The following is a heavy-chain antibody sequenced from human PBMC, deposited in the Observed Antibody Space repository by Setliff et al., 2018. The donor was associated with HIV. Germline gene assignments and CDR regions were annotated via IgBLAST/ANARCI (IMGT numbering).Heavy chain of an antibody. Sequence: SVKVSCKASGGTFSSYAISWVRQAPGQGLVWMGGIIPILGIANYAQKFQGRVTITADESTSTAYMELSSLRSEDTAVYYCASPAGNYYYGMDVWGQGTTVTVSS. J-gene: IGHJ6*02. CDR1: GGTFSSYA. D-gene: IGHD6-13*01. CDR2: IIPILGIA. CDR3: ASPAGNYYYGMDV. V-gene: IGHV1-69*10.